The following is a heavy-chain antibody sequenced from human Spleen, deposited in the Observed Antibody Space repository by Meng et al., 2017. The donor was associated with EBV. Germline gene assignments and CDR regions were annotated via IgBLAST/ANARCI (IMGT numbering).Heavy chain of an antibody. CDR3: SRDLVGSDDD. Sequence: EVQLVESGGTLVQPGGPLRLSCAVSGFRFSRYWMHWVRQVPGKGLEWVSRTNEDGRITNYADSVKGRFTISRDNTKNTLYLQMTSLRAEDTALYFCSRDLVGSDDDWGQGTLVTVSS. CDR2: TNEDGRIT. D-gene: IGHD6-25*01. V-gene: IGHV3-74*01. CDR1: GFRFSRYW. J-gene: IGHJ4*02.